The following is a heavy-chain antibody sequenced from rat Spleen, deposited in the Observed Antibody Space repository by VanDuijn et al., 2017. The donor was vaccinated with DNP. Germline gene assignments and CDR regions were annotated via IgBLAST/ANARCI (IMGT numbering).Heavy chain of an antibody. CDR2: ISPSGGNT. Sequence: EVRLVESGGALVQPGRSLKLSCAASGFTFSNSGMHWIRQAPRKGLEWVTSISPSGGNTYYRDSVKGRFTISRDNSKNTQYLQMDSLRSEDTATYYCARRRYTTDYYFDYWGQGVMVTVSS. CDR1: GFTFSNSG. J-gene: IGHJ2*01. CDR3: ARRRYTTDYYFDY. V-gene: IGHV5S13*01. D-gene: IGHD1-6*01.